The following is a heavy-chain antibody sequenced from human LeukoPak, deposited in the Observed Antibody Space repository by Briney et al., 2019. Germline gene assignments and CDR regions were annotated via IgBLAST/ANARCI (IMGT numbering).Heavy chain of an antibody. D-gene: IGHD3-3*01. CDR2: ISSSSSTI. CDR1: GFTFSSYS. CDR3: ARNDFWSGYLSYYFDY. V-gene: IGHV3-48*01. J-gene: IGHJ4*02. Sequence: GGSLRLSCAASGFTFSSYSMNWVRQAPGKGLEWVSYISSSSSTIYYADSVKGRFTISRDNAKNSLCLQMNSLRAEDTAVYYCARNDFWSGYLSYYFDYWGQGTLVTVSS.